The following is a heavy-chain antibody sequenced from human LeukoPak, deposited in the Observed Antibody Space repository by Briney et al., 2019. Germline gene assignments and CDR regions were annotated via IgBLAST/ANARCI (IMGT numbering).Heavy chain of an antibody. J-gene: IGHJ6*04. CDR3: TRDLYSSSLIVD. Sequence: PGGFLRLSCAASGFTVSNNFMSWVRQAPGKGLEWVGFIRNKAFGATTVYAASVKGRFTISRDDSKSVAYLQMNSLKTEDTALYYCTRDLYSSSLIVDGGKGTTVTVSS. CDR2: IRNKAFGATT. CDR1: GFTVSNNF. D-gene: IGHD6-13*01. V-gene: IGHV3-49*04.